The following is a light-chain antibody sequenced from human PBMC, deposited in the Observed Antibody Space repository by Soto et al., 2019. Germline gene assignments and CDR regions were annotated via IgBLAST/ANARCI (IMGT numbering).Light chain of an antibody. CDR2: GAS. J-gene: IGKJ1*01. V-gene: IGKV3-15*01. Sequence: EIVMTQSPATLSVSPGERATLSCRASQSVSSNLAWYQQKPGQAPRLLIYGASTRATGIPARSSGSGSGTEFTLTINSLQSEDLAVYYCQQYVSSPRTFGQGTKVDIK. CDR3: QQYVSSPRT. CDR1: QSVSSN.